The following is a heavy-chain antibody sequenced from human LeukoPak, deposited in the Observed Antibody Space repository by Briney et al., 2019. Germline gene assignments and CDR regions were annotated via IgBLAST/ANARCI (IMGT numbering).Heavy chain of an antibody. J-gene: IGHJ6*03. Sequence: ASVKVSCKASRYSFTGYYIHWVRQAPGQGLEWMGWINPYNGGADYAQKFQHRVTMTRDTSLSTAYMELSNLRSDDTAVYFCARVFSVGFMDVWGRGTTVTVSS. V-gene: IGHV1-2*02. CDR2: INPYNGGA. D-gene: IGHD3-10*01. CDR1: RYSFTGYY. CDR3: ARVFSVGFMDV.